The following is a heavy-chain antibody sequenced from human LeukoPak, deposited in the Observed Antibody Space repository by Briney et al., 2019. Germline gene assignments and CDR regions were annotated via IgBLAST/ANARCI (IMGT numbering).Heavy chain of an antibody. D-gene: IGHD3-9*01. J-gene: IGHJ4*02. CDR2: ISGSGGST. Sequence: GGSLRLSCAASGFTLSSYWMSWVRQAPGKGLEWVSAISGSGGSTYYADSVKGRFTISRDNSKNTLYLQMNSLRAEDTAVYYCAKAAGRYFDWSPYYFDYWGQGTLVTVSS. CDR1: GFTLSSYW. V-gene: IGHV3-23*01. CDR3: AKAAGRYFDWSPYYFDY.